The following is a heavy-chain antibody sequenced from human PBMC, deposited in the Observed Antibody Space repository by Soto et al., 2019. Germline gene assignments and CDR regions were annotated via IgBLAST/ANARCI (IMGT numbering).Heavy chain of an antibody. V-gene: IGHV3-23*01. CDR2: VSGSGGGT. Sequence: WGSLRLSCAASGFTFSTYGMSCCGQSPFKWREWVSTVSGSGGGTYYADSVKGRFTISRVNSKNTMYLQMSNLRAEDTAVYFCARIGPYCGGDCYPDFDFWGLGTPVTVSS. J-gene: IGHJ4*02. D-gene: IGHD2-21*02. CDR3: ARIGPYCGGDCYPDFDF. CDR1: GFTFSTYG.